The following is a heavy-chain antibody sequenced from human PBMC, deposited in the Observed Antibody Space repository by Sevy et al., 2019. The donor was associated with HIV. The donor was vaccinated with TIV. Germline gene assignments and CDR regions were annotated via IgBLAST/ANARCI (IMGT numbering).Heavy chain of an antibody. CDR1: GFSFSTYA. Sequence: GGSLRLSCEVSGFSFSTYAMSWVRQAPGKGLEWVSAINGAGGSTYYAVFVKDRFTISRDNSRNTLSLHMGDLEAEDTAVYYCAKRVSPVTTPHPLHYYFFYMDVWGKRTTVTVSS. CDR3: AKRVSPVTTPHPLHYYFFYMDV. V-gene: IGHV3-23*01. CDR2: INGAGGST. D-gene: IGHD1-1*01. J-gene: IGHJ6*03.